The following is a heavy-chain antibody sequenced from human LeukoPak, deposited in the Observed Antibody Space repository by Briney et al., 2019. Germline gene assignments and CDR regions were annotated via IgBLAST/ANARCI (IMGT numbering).Heavy chain of an antibody. CDR3: AKGPVSGFRSPFDS. CDR2: ISSSSSTI. CDR1: GFTFSSYS. D-gene: IGHD1-26*01. J-gene: IGHJ4*02. Sequence: GGSLRLSCAASGFTFSSYSMNWVRQAPGKGLEWVSYISSSSSTIYYADSVKGRFTISRDNSKNTLYLEMNSLRAEDTAVYYCAKGPVSGFRSPFDSWGQGTLVTVSS. V-gene: IGHV3-48*01.